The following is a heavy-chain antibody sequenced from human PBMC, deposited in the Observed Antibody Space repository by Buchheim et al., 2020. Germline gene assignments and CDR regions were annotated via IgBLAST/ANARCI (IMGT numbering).Heavy chain of an antibody. J-gene: IGHJ4*02. Sequence: QVQLVESGGGVVQPGRSLRLSCVASGFTFSSYAMHWVRQAPGKGLEWVAVISYDGSDKYYADSVKGRFTISRDNSRNTLYLQMSSLRAEDTAVYFCASEDKYRGPGWGQGTL. CDR3: ASEDKYRGPG. V-gene: IGHV3-30-3*01. CDR1: GFTFSSYA. D-gene: IGHD2-15*01. CDR2: ISYDGSDK.